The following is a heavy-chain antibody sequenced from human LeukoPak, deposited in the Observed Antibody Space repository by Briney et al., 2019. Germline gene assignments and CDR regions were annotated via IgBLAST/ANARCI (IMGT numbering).Heavy chain of an antibody. D-gene: IGHD3-10*01. J-gene: IGHJ4*02. CDR3: ARDVPAKFGGFDY. V-gene: IGHV4-61*02. CDR2: IYTSGST. Sequence: PSETLSLTCTVSGGSISSGSYYWSWIRQPAGKGLEWIGRIYTSGSTNYNPSLKSRVTISVDTSKNHFSLKLSSVTAADTAVYYCARDVPAKFGGFDYWGQGTLVTVSS. CDR1: GGSISSGSYY.